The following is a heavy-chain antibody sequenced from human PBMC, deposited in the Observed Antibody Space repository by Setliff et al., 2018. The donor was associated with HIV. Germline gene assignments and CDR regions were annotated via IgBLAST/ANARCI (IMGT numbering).Heavy chain of an antibody. CDR1: GGSISGSSYY. CDR2: IFHAGST. J-gene: IGHJ6*03. V-gene: IGHV4-39*01. D-gene: IGHD2-15*01. Sequence: SETLSLTCTVSGGSISGSSYYWGWIRQSPEKGLEWIGSIFHAGSTYYNPSLKSRVTLSVDTSENQYSLKLTSLIAADTAVYYCARSLAYCSGGGCSSGNYYYMDVWSKGTTVTVSS. CDR3: ARSLAYCSGGGCSSGNYYYMDV.